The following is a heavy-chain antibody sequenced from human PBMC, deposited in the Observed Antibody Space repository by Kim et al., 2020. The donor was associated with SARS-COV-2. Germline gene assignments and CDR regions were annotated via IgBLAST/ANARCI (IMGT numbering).Heavy chain of an antibody. V-gene: IGHV3-53*01. D-gene: IGHD2-2*01. CDR1: GFPVSSNY. CDR2: IYSGGST. Sequence: GGSLRLSCAASGFPVSSNYMSWVRQAPGKGLEWVSVIYSGGSTYYADSVKGRFTISRDNSKNTLYLQMNSLRAEDTAVYYCARDGPVVVPYWGQGTLVTVSS. CDR3: ARDGPVVVPY. J-gene: IGHJ4*02.